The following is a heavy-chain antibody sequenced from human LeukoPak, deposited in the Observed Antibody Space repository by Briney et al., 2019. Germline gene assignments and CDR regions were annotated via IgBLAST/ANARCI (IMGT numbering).Heavy chain of an antibody. CDR2: ISSSSSYI. CDR1: GFTFSSYS. CDR3: ARMNTAMVNGLNYYYYMDV. V-gene: IGHV3-21*01. J-gene: IGHJ6*03. Sequence: GGSLRLSCAASGFTFSSYSMNWVRQAPGKELEWVSSISSSSSYIYYADSVKGRSTISRDNAKNSLYLQMNSLRADDTAVYYCARMNTAMVNGLNYYYYMDVWGKGTTVTISS. D-gene: IGHD5-18*01.